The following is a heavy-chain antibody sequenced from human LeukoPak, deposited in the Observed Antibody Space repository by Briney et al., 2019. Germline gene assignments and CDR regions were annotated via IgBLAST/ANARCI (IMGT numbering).Heavy chain of an antibody. V-gene: IGHV4-30-2*01. CDR3: ARAIKFGKELDY. CDR1: GGSISSGGYS. CDR2: IYHSGST. D-gene: IGHD5-12*01. J-gene: IGHJ4*02. Sequence: SETLSLTCAVSGGSISSGGYSWSWIRQPPGTGLEWIGYIYHSGSTYYNPSLKSRATISVDRSKNQFSLKLSSVTAADTAVYYCARAIKFGKELDYWGQGTLVTVSS.